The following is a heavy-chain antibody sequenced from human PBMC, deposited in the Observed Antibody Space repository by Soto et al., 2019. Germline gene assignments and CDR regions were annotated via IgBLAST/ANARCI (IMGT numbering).Heavy chain of an antibody. CDR3: ARGPGSSDWRFSYYYMDV. J-gene: IGHJ6*02. CDR2: MNPNSGNT. D-gene: IGHD6-19*01. V-gene: IGHV1-8*01. CDR1: FTSYD. Sequence: QVQLVQSGAEVKKPGASVKVSCTFTSYDINWVRQATGQGLEWMAWMNPNSGNTRYAQKFQGRVTMTRNTSNFTAYMELSSLRYEDTAVYYCARGPGSSDWRFSYYYMDVWGQGTTVTVSS.